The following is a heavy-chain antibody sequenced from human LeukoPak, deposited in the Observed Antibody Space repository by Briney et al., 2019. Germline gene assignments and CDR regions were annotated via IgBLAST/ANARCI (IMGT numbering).Heavy chain of an antibody. Sequence: SGGSLRLSCAASGFTFSSYGMHWVRRDPGKGLEWVAVISYDGSNKYYADSVKGRFTISRDNSKNTLYLQMNSLRAEDTAVYYCAKPLAYSSSWFFDYWGQGTLVTVSS. V-gene: IGHV3-30*18. CDR3: AKPLAYSSSWFFDY. J-gene: IGHJ4*02. CDR1: GFTFSSYG. D-gene: IGHD6-13*01. CDR2: ISYDGSNK.